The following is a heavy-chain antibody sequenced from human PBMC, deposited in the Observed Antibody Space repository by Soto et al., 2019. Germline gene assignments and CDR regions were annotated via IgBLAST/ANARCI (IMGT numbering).Heavy chain of an antibody. Sequence: GASVKVSCKASGYTFTSYAMHWVRQAPGQRLEWMGWINAGNGNTKYSQKFQGRVTITRDTSASTAYMELSSLRSEDTAVYYCARPPAYYYDSSALDYWGQGTLVTVSS. D-gene: IGHD3-22*01. J-gene: IGHJ4*02. CDR2: INAGNGNT. CDR3: ARPPAYYYDSSALDY. CDR1: GYTFTSYA. V-gene: IGHV1-3*01.